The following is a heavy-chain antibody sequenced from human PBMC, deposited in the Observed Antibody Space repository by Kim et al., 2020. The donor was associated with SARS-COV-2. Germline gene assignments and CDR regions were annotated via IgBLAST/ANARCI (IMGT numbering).Heavy chain of an antibody. D-gene: IGHD2-2*01. Sequence: GGSLRLSCAASGFTFSNAWMSWVRQAPGKGLEWVGRIKSLTEGGTTDYAAPVKGRFTISRDDSKNTLSLQMNSLKIEDTAVYYCTQLPNYFYYYGMDVWGQGTTVTVSS. V-gene: IGHV3-15*01. CDR3: TQLPNYFYYYGMDV. CDR1: GFTFSNAW. J-gene: IGHJ6*02. CDR2: IKSLTEGGTT.